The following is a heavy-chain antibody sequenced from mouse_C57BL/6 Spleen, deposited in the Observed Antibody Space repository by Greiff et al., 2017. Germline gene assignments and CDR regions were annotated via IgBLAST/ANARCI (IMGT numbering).Heavy chain of an antibody. CDR2: ILPGSGST. CDR1: GYTFTGYW. D-gene: IGHD1-1*01. Sequence: QVQLQQSGAELMKPGASVKLSCKATGYTFTGYWIEWVKQRPGHGLEWIGEILPGSGSTNYNEKFKGKATFTADTSSNTAYMQLSSLTTEDSSIYYCAREDLDYYGSRAWFAYWGQGTLFTVSA. J-gene: IGHJ3*01. CDR3: AREDLDYYGSRAWFAY. V-gene: IGHV1-9*01.